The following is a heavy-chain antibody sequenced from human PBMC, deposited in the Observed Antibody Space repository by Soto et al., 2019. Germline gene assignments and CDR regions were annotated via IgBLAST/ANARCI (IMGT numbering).Heavy chain of an antibody. J-gene: IGHJ5*01. D-gene: IGHD6-13*01. CDR2: IHGDGGKI. Sequence: PGGSLRLSCAASGFMFSAYWMSWVRQAPGKGLEWVANIHGDGGKIYYVDSVKGRFTISRDNAKRSLYLQMKSLRADDTAVFYCAKGSALSSSWFLAERFFDPWGQGTLVTVSS. CDR1: GFMFSAYW. V-gene: IGHV3-7*03. CDR3: AKGSALSSSWFLAERFFDP.